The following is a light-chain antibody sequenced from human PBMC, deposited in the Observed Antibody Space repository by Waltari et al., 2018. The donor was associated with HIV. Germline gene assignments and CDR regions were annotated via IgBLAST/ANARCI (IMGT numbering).Light chain of an antibody. Sequence: QSVLTQSPSASGTPGQRVTISCSGSGSNIGSNNVNWYQPVPGTAPKHLIYRNNRRPSGVPDRFSGSNSGASAALAISGLQSEDEADYYCAAWDDSLNGPVFGGGTRLTVL. CDR1: GSNIGSNN. V-gene: IGLV1-44*01. CDR3: AAWDDSLNGPV. CDR2: RNN. J-gene: IGLJ2*01.